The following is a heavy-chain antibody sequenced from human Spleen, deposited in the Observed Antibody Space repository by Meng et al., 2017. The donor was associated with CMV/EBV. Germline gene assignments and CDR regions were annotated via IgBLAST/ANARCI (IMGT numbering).Heavy chain of an antibody. CDR2: ISASGGST. V-gene: IGHV3-23*01. CDR3: AKEILGYCSNGVCYEDY. J-gene: IGHJ4*02. Sequence: GGSLRLSCAASGFTFSSYSMNWVRQAPGEGLEWVSGISASGGSTYYSDSVKGRFTISRDNSANTLYLQMNSLRAEDTAVYYCAKEILGYCSNGVCYEDYWGQGTLVTVSS. CDR1: GFTFSSYS. D-gene: IGHD2-8*01.